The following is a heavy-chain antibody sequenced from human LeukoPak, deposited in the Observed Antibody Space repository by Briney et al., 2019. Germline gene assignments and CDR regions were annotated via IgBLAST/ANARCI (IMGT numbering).Heavy chain of an antibody. CDR2: IYYSGST. Sequence: SETLSLTCAVSGGSISSNSYYWGWIRQPPGTGLEWIGSIYYSGSTYYNPSLKSRVTISVDKSKNQFSLQLTSVTAADTAVYYCARSPTKRVTEDYWGRGTLVTVSS. V-gene: IGHV4-39*07. D-gene: IGHD5-18*01. CDR3: ARSPTKRVTEDY. J-gene: IGHJ4*02. CDR1: GGSISSNSYY.